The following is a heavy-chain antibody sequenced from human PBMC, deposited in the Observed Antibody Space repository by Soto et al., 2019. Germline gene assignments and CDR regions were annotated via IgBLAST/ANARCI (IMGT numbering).Heavy chain of an antibody. CDR1: GFTFSSYW. D-gene: IGHD3-10*01. Sequence: GGSLRLSCAASGFTFSSYWMHWVRQAPGKGLVWVSRINSDGSSTSYADSVKGRFTISRDNAKNTLHLQMNSLRAEDTAVYYCARVLLWSNGPFDYWGQGTLVTAPQ. J-gene: IGHJ4*02. CDR2: INSDGSST. V-gene: IGHV3-74*01. CDR3: ARVLLWSNGPFDY.